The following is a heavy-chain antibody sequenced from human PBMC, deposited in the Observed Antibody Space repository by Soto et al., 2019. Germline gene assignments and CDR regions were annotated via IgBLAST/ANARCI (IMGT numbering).Heavy chain of an antibody. CDR3: AARYCSSTSCGPGLFDS. CDR2: ISNSGGNT. V-gene: IGHV3-23*01. Sequence: EVQLLESGGGLVQPGGSLRLSCAASGFTFSSYVMSWVRRAPGKGLEWVSAISNSGGNTYYADSVKGRVTISRDNSKNTLYLQMNSLRVDDTAVYYCAARYCSSTSCGPGLFDSWGQGTLVTVSS. CDR1: GFTFSSYV. J-gene: IGHJ4*02. D-gene: IGHD2-2*01.